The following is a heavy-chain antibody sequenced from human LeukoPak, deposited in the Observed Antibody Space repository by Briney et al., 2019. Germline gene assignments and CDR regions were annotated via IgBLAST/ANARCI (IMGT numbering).Heavy chain of an antibody. D-gene: IGHD1-26*01. J-gene: IGHJ4*02. CDR2: ISGSGGST. CDR1: GFTFSSYA. V-gene: IGHV3-23*01. CDR3: AKGGKWDVTPFDY. Sequence: GGSLRLSCAASGFTFSSYAMSWVRQAPGKGLVWVSAISGSGGSTYYADSVKGRFTISRDNSKNTLYLQMNSLRAEDTAVYYCAKGGKWDVTPFDYWGQGTLVTVSS.